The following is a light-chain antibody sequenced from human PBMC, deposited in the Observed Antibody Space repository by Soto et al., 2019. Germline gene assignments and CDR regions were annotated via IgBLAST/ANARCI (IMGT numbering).Light chain of an antibody. CDR3: QTHNGTPLS. J-gene: IGKJ4*02. CDR1: QGISIY. Sequence: DIPMTQSPSSLSASVGDRVTIACRASQGISIYLAWYPQKPGKVPHLLIYDASTLQSGVPSRFSCSGSETDFTLTISGRQPEDVATYYCQTHNGTPLSFARGTKVEIK. CDR2: DAS. V-gene: IGKV1-27*01.